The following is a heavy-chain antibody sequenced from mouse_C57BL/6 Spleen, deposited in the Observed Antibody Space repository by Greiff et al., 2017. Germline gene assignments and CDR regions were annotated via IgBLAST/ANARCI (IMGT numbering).Heavy chain of an antibody. CDR1: GYTFTDYT. Sequence: QVQLQQPDAELVIPGASVKISCKASGYTFTDYTIHWMKQRPEQGLEWIGYIYPRDSSTKYNEKFKGKATLTEDKSSSTAYMQLNSLTSEDSAVYFCARRDCFCAMDDWGKGTSVTVSS. D-gene: IGHD3-3*01. V-gene: IGHV1-78*01. J-gene: IGHJ4*01. CDR2: IYPRDSST. CDR3: ARRDCFCAMDD.